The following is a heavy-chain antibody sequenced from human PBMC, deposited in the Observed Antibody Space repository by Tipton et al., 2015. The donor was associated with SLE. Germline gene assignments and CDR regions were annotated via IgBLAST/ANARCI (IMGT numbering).Heavy chain of an antibody. V-gene: IGHV3-21*03. CDR2: IRSSSGYT. Sequence: GSLRLSCVASGFTFSYYSMNWVRQAPGKGLEWVSSIRSSSGYTYYADSVKGRFTISRDSAKSSLYLQMNSLRVEDTAVYYCARRTCPSSSCYGMDVWGQGSTVTVSS. D-gene: IGHD2-2*01. J-gene: IGHJ6*02. CDR1: GFTFSYYS. CDR3: ARRTCPSSSCYGMDV.